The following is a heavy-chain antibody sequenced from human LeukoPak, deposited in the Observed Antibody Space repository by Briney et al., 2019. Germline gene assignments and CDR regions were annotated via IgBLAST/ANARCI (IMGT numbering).Heavy chain of an antibody. J-gene: IGHJ4*02. CDR3: ARDKSKFGESPFDY. V-gene: IGHV3-21*01. CDR2: ISSSSSYI. Sequence: GGSLRLSCAASGFTFSSYSMNWVRQAPGKGLEWVSSISSSSSYIYYADSVKGRFTISRDNAKNSLYLQMNSLRAEDTAVYYCARDKSKFGESPFDYWGQGTLVTVSS. CDR1: GFTFSSYS. D-gene: IGHD3-10*01.